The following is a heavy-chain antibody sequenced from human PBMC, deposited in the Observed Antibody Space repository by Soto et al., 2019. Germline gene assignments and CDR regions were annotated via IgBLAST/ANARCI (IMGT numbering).Heavy chain of an antibody. Sequence: SETLSLTCTASGGSISSSSYYWGWIRQPPGKGLEWIGSIYYSGSTNYNPSLKSRVTISVDTSKNQFSLKLSSVTAADTAVYYCARRGYDYVWGSYSYYFDYWGQGTLVTVSS. J-gene: IGHJ4*02. V-gene: IGHV4-39*07. CDR3: ARRGYDYVWGSYSYYFDY. CDR1: GGSISSSSYY. CDR2: IYYSGST. D-gene: IGHD3-16*02.